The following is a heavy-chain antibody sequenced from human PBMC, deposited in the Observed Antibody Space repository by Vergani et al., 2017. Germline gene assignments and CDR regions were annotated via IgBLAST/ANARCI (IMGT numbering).Heavy chain of an antibody. D-gene: IGHD6-19*01. Sequence: QVQLQQWGAGLLKPSETLSLTCAVYGGSFSGYYWSWIRQPPGKGLEWIGEINYSGSTNYNPSLKSRVTISVDTSKDQFALKLSSVTAADTAVYYCAGLAVAGTFYYYGMDGWGQGTTVTVSS. CDR1: GGSFSGYY. CDR3: AGLAVAGTFYYYGMDG. J-gene: IGHJ6*02. V-gene: IGHV4-34*01. CDR2: INYSGST.